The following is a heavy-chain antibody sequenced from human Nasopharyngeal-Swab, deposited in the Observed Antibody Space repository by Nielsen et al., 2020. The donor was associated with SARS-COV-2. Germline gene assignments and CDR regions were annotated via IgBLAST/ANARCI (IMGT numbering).Heavy chain of an antibody. V-gene: IGHV3-23*01. Sequence: VRQPPGKGLEWVSAISGGGGSTYYADSVKGRFTISRDNSKNTLYLQMNSLRAEDTAVYYCAKDLKPMYYDFWSGYYTDYYYYMDVWGKGTTVTVSS. D-gene: IGHD3-3*01. J-gene: IGHJ6*03. CDR2: ISGGGGST. CDR3: AKDLKPMYYDFWSGYYTDYYYYMDV.